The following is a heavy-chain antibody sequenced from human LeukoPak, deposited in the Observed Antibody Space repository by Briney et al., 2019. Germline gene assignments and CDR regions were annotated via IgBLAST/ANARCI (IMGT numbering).Heavy chain of an antibody. CDR1: GGTFNSYA. J-gene: IGHJ4*02. Sequence: GASVKVSCKASGGTFNSYAINWVRQAPGKGLEWMGGIIPRLGTTKYIEKFQGRITITTDESTTTAYMELTSLRSEDTAVYYCAADGTDWGQGTLVTVSS. CDR3: AADGTD. CDR2: IIPRLGTT. V-gene: IGHV1-69*05.